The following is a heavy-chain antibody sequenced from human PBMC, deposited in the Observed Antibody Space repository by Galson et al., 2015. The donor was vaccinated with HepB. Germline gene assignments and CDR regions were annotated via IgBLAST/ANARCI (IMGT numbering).Heavy chain of an antibody. Sequence: SVKVSCKASGGTFSSYAISWVRQAPGQGLEWMGGIIPIFGTANYAQKFQGRVTITADESTSTAYMELSSLRSEDTAVYYCADYSSGWYAFDPWGQGTLVTVSS. CDR1: GGTFSSYA. D-gene: IGHD6-19*01. J-gene: IGHJ5*02. CDR2: IIPIFGTA. V-gene: IGHV1-69*13. CDR3: ADYSSGWYAFDP.